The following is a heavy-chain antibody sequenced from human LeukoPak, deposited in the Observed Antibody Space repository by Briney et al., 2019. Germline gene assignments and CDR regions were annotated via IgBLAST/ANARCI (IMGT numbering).Heavy chain of an antibody. V-gene: IGHV1-18*01. CDR2: ISAYNGNT. D-gene: IGHD6-19*01. CDR1: GYTFTSYG. Sequence: GSSVKVSCKASGYTFTSYGISWVRQAPGQGLEWMGWISAYNGNTNYAQKLQGRVTMTTDTSTSTAYMELRSLRSDDTAVYYCARDLSNQWLAPQIFDYWGQGTLVTVSS. CDR3: ARDLSNQWLAPQIFDY. J-gene: IGHJ4*02.